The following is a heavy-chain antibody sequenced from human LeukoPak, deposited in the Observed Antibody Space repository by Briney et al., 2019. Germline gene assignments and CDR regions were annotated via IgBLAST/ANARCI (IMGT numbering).Heavy chain of an antibody. J-gene: IGHJ4*02. CDR3: AKEGASHSSSWYGLVGY. CDR1: GLTFSTYT. CDR2: ISSGSSYI. V-gene: IGHV3-21*01. Sequence: PGESLRLSCAASGLTFSTYTMNWVRQAPGKGLEWVSSISSGSSYIYYADSVKGRFTISRDNAKNSLYLQMNSLRAEDTAVYYCAKEGASHSSSWYGLVGYWGQGTLVTVSS. D-gene: IGHD6-13*01.